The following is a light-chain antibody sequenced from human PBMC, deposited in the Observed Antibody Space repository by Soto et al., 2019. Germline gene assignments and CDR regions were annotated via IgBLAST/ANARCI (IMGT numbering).Light chain of an antibody. CDR1: QSFKTW. J-gene: IGKJ4*01. CDR2: GAS. Sequence: TQSPSSLSASVGDRVNITCRASQSFKTWLAWYQQKPGQAPRLLIYGASTRATGIPARFSGSGSGTDFTLTISRLEPEDFAVYYCQQYGSSPLTFGGGTKVDIK. V-gene: IGKV3-20*01. CDR3: QQYGSSPLT.